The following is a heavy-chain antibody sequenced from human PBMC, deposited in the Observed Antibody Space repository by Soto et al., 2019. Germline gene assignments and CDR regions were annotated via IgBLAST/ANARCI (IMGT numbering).Heavy chain of an antibody. Sequence: ASVKVSCKASGYTFTGYYMHWVRQAPGQGLEWMGWINPNSGGTNYAQKFQGRVTMTRDTSISTAYMELSGLRSDDTAVYYCARVSLAAAGNTLSYYGMDVWGQGNTVT. D-gene: IGHD6-13*01. CDR2: INPNSGGT. CDR3: ARVSLAAAGNTLSYYGMDV. CDR1: GYTFTGYY. V-gene: IGHV1-2*02. J-gene: IGHJ6*02.